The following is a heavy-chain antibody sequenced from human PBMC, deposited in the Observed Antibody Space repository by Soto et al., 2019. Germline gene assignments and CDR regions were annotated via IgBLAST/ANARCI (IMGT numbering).Heavy chain of an antibody. Sequence: QLQLQESGSGLVKPSQTLSLTCAVSGGSISSGGYSWSWIRQPPGKGLEWIGYIYHSGSTYYNPSIKSRVTISVDRSKNQFALKLSSVTAADTAVYYCARETDYGDYAGAFCYWGQGTLVTVSS. CDR1: GGSISSGGYS. CDR3: ARETDYGDYAGAFCY. V-gene: IGHV4-30-2*01. CDR2: IYHSGST. J-gene: IGHJ4*02. D-gene: IGHD4-17*01.